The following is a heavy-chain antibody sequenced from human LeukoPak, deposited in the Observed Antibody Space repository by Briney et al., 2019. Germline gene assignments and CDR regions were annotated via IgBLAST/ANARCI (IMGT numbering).Heavy chain of an antibody. CDR2: INHSGST. V-gene: IGHV4-34*01. CDR3: ARRTHNNAGYYYYYYMDV. CDR1: GGSFSGYY. D-gene: IGHD1-14*01. Sequence: PSETLSLTCAVYGGSFSGYYWSWIRQPPGKGLEWIGEINHSGSTNYNPSLKSRVTISVDTSKNQFSLKLSSVTAADTAVYYCARRTHNNAGYYYYYYMDVWGKGPTVTVSS. J-gene: IGHJ6*03.